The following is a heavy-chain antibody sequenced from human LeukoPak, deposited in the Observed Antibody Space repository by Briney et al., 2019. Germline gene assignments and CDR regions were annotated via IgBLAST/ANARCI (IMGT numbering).Heavy chain of an antibody. CDR3: ARDGGSYFDY. V-gene: IGHV4-59*11. Sequence: SETLSLTCTVSGGSISSHYWSWLRQPPGKGLEWIGYIYYSGSTNYNPSLKSRVTISADTSKNPFSLKLSSVTAADTAVYYCARDGGSYFDYWGQGTLVTVSS. CDR1: GGSISSHY. J-gene: IGHJ4*02. CDR2: IYYSGST. D-gene: IGHD1-26*01.